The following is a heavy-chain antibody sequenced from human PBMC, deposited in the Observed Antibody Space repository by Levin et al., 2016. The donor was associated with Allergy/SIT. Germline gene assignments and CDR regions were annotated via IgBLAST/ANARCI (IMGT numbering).Heavy chain of an antibody. Sequence: GESLKISCAASGFTFSSYAMSWVRQAPGKGLEWVSAISGSGGSTYYADSVKGRFTISRDNSKNTLYLQMNSLRAEDTAVYYCAKSYYYDSSGGPFDYWGQGTLVTVSS. CDR2: ISGSGGST. J-gene: IGHJ4*02. CDR1: GFTFSSYA. V-gene: IGHV3-23*01. CDR3: AKSYYYDSSGGPFDY. D-gene: IGHD3-22*01.